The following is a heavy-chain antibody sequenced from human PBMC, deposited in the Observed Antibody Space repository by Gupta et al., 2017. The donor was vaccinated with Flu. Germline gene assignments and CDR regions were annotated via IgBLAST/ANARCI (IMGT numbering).Heavy chain of an antibody. D-gene: IGHD2-8*01. V-gene: IGHV3-33*01. CDR1: GFTFTSYG. Sequence: QVQLVDSGGGVVQPGKSLRLSCVASGFTFTSYGLHWVLQAPGKGLEWVAGIWYDGSNKYYADSVKGRFTISRDNSKNTLNLQMNNLRVEDTAVYYCAREGGCSDGVCYVGDMDVWGQGTTVTVS. CDR2: IWYDGSNK. CDR3: AREGGCSDGVCYVGDMDV. J-gene: IGHJ6*02.